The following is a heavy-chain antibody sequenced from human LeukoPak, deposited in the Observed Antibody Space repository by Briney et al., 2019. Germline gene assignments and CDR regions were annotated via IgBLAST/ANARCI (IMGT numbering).Heavy chain of an antibody. D-gene: IGHD6-13*01. Sequence: GGSLRLSCAASGFTFSTYWMHWVRQIPGKGLVWVSRIHRDGASTHYADSVRGRFIISRDNAEDHLSLQMNSLRAEETAVYYCAREQEAAGNWFFDRWGRGTLVTVSS. J-gene: IGHJ2*01. CDR3: AREQEAAGNWFFDR. CDR2: IHRDGAST. V-gene: IGHV3-74*01. CDR1: GFTFSTYW.